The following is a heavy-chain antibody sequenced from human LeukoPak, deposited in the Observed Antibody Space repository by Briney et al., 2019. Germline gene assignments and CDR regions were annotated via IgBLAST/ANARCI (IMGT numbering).Heavy chain of an antibody. CDR1: GGSFSGYY. CDR2: INHSGST. V-gene: IGHV4-34*01. CDR3: ARGLSFAASWRSDAFDI. Sequence: SETLSLTCAVYGGSFSGYYWSWIRQPPGKGLEWIGEINHSGSTNYNPSLKSRVTISVDTSKNQFSLKLSSVTAADTAVYYCARGLSFAASWRSDAFDIRGQGTMVTVSS. D-gene: IGHD2-15*01. J-gene: IGHJ3*02.